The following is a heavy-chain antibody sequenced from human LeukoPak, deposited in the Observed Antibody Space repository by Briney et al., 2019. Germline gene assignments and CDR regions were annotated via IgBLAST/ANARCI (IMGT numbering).Heavy chain of an antibody. CDR3: ARETVAGSGSDY. J-gene: IGHJ4*02. V-gene: IGHV3-30*04. CDR2: ISYDGSNK. D-gene: IGHD6-19*01. CDR1: GFTFSSYA. Sequence: GGSLRLSCAASGFTFSSYAMHWVRQAPGKGLEWVAVISYDGSNKYYADSVKGRFTISRDNSKNTLYLQMNSLRAEDTAVYYCARETVAGSGSDYWGQGTLVTVSS.